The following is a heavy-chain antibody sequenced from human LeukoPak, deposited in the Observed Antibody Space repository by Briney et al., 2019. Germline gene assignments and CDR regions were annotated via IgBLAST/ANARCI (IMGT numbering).Heavy chain of an antibody. J-gene: IGHJ4*02. CDR2: IYVSGST. CDR3: ARTDYYFDY. D-gene: IGHD3/OR15-3a*01. Sequence: SETLSLTCTVSGASISSYYWSWLRQPPGKGPEWIGYIYVSGSTNYNPSLKSRVTFSVDTSKNQFSLKLSSVTAADTAVYYCARTDYYFDYWGQGTLVTVSS. CDR1: GASISSYY. V-gene: IGHV4-59*01.